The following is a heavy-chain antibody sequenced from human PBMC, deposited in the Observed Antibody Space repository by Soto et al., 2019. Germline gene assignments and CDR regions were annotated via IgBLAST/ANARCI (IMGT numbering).Heavy chain of an antibody. CDR3: AHFSDLEWFDP. V-gene: IGHV4-59*01. CDR2: IFYTGST. Sequence: SETLSLTCTVSGGSISRYFWSWIRQSPGKGLEWIGYIFYTGSTTYNPSLKSRVTISIDTSKNQFSLKLSSLTAADTAVYYCAHFSDLEWFDPWGQGTLVTVSS. CDR1: GGSISRYF. J-gene: IGHJ5*02. D-gene: IGHD2-21*01.